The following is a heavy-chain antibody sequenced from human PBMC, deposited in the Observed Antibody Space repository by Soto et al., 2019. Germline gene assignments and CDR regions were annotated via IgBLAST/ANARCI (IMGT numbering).Heavy chain of an antibody. CDR3: ARDGIAVAENYYYYYGMDV. D-gene: IGHD6-19*01. Sequence: ASVKVSCKASGYTFTGYYMHWVRQAPGQGLEWMGWINPNSGGTNYAQKYQGWVTMTRDTSISTAYMELSRLRSDDTAVYYCARDGIAVAENYYYYYGMDVWGQGTTVTVSS. CDR2: INPNSGGT. J-gene: IGHJ6*02. V-gene: IGHV1-2*04. CDR1: GYTFTGYY.